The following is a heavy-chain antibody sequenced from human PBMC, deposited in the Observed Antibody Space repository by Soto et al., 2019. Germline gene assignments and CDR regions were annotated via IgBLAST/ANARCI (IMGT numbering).Heavy chain of an antibody. V-gene: IGHV3-23*01. D-gene: IGHD1-26*01. CDR1: GFTFSSYA. CDR3: AKDPNPNSGSLNWFDP. Sequence: PGGSLRLSCAASGFTFSSYAMSWVRQAPGKGLEWVSAISGSGGSTYYADSVKGRFTISRDNSKNTLYLQMNSLRTEDTAVYYCAKDPNPNSGSLNWFDPWGQGTLVTVSS. J-gene: IGHJ5*02. CDR2: ISGSGGST.